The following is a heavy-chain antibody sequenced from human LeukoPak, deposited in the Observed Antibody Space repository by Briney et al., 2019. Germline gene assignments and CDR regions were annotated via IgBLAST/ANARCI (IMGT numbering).Heavy chain of an antibody. D-gene: IGHD6-19*01. CDR3: ARSRGAGPGAYFDY. CDR1: GFTFSSYW. V-gene: IGHV3-11*03. J-gene: IGHJ4*02. Sequence: GGSLILSCAASGFTFSSYWMHWVRQAPGKGLEWVSYISNSGSYTNYADSVKGRFTISRDNAKNSLYLQMNSLRAEDTAVYYCARSRGAGPGAYFDYWGQGTLITVSS. CDR2: ISNSGSYT.